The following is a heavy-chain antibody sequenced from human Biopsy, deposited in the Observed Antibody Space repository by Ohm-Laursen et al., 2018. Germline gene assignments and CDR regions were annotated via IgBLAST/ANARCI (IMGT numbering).Heavy chain of an antibody. CDR1: GGSISTSTYF. Sequence: SDTLSLTCIVSGGSISTSTYFWGWIRQPPGRGLEWIGGLYFSGSTYYNPSLKSRVTVSVDTSNNQFSLRLNSVTAADTAVYYCARATNSTGWPYYYFYGMDVWGQGTTVTVSS. CDR3: ARATNSTGWPYYYFYGMDV. J-gene: IGHJ6*02. V-gene: IGHV4-39*07. D-gene: IGHD2/OR15-2a*01. CDR2: LYFSGST.